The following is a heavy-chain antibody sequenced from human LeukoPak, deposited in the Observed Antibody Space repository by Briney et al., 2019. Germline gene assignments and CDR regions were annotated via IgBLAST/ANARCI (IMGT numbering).Heavy chain of an antibody. V-gene: IGHV3-23*01. CDR3: AKRGVVIRVILVGFHKEAYYFDS. J-gene: IGHJ4*02. CDR2: ISDSGGRT. D-gene: IGHD3-22*01. CDR1: GITLSNYG. Sequence: PGGSLRLSCAVSGITLSNYGMSWVRQAPGKGPEWVAGISDSGGRTNYADPVKGRFTISRDNPKNTLYLQMNSLRAEDTAVYFCAKRGVVIRVILVGFHKEAYYFDSWGQGALVTVSS.